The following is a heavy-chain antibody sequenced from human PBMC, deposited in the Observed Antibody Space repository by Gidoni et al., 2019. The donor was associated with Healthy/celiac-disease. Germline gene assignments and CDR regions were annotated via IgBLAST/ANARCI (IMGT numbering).Heavy chain of an antibody. CDR1: GFPFSTYA. CDR2: ISGSGGST. CDR3: AKAGGYSYYDSSGPFDY. J-gene: IGHJ4*02. V-gene: IGHV3-23*01. Sequence: EVQLLESGGGLVQPGGSLRLSWAAPGFPFSTYAMSWVRQAPGKGLECVSAISGSGGSTYYADSVKGRFTISRDNSKNTLYLQMNSLRAEDTAVYYCAKAGGYSYYDSSGPFDYWGQGTLVTVSS. D-gene: IGHD3-22*01.